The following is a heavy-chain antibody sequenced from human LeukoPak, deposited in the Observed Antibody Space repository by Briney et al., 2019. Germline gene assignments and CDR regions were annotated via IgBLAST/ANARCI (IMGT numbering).Heavy chain of an antibody. Sequence: ASVTLSCKASGYTFTNYDINWVRQATGQGLEWMGWMNPTRGNTGYAQKFQVRVTMTRNTSISTAYMELSSLRSEDTAVYYCARGSWGSGYNWFDPWGQGTLVTVS. CDR3: ARGSWGSGYNWFDP. CDR1: GYTFTNYD. CDR2: MNPTRGNT. J-gene: IGHJ5*02. V-gene: IGHV1-8*01. D-gene: IGHD3-3*01.